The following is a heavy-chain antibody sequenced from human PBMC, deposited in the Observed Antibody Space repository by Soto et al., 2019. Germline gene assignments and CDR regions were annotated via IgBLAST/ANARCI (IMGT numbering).Heavy chain of an antibody. V-gene: IGHV3-23*01. CDR3: AKFPNYYDSSGYFDY. D-gene: IGHD3-22*01. J-gene: IGHJ4*02. CDR1: GFTFSSYA. Sequence: GGSRRLSCAASGFTFSSYAMSWVRQAPGKGLEWVSAISGSGGSTDYADSVKGRFTISRDNSKTTLYLQMNSLRAEDTAVYYCAKFPNYYDSSGYFDYWGQGTLVTVSS. CDR2: ISGSGGST.